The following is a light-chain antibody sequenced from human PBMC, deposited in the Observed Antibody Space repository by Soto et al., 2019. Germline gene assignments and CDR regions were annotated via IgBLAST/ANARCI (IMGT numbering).Light chain of an antibody. CDR1: ESIRTW. J-gene: IGKJ1*01. CDR3: QQYNNYPRP. V-gene: IGKV1-5*01. CDR2: DAS. Sequence: IRMTQSPSTLSAYIGDRVTITCRASESIRTWLAWYQHKPGKAPKFLIYDASSLERGVPSRFSGSGSGTEFTLTISNLQPDDFATYFCQQYNNYPRPFGQGTNVAIK.